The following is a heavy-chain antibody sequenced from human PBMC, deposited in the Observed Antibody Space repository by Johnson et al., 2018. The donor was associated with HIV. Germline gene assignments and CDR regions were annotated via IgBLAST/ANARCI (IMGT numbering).Heavy chain of an antibody. Sequence: VESGGGVVQPGRSLRLSCAASGFTFSSYAVHWVRQAPGKGLEWVAVISYDGSNKYYEDSVKGRFTISRDNSKNTLYLQMNSLRAEDTALYYCAKGGIATRFFDIWGQGTMVTVSS. CDR1: GFTFSSYA. D-gene: IGHD6-6*01. CDR2: ISYDGSNK. V-gene: IGHV3-30-3*01. CDR3: AKGGIATRFFDI. J-gene: IGHJ3*02.